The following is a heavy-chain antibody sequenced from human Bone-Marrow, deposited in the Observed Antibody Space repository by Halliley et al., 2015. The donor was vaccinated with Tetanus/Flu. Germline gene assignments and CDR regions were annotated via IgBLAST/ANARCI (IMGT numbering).Heavy chain of an antibody. J-gene: IGHJ5*02. V-gene: IGHV4-59*12. D-gene: IGHD3-16*01. CDR1: GGSIGSFY. CDR3: ARDRGFDRGGFDP. CDR2: IYYSGSI. Sequence: TLSLTCTVSGGSIGSFYWSWIRQPPGKGLEWIAYIYYSGSINYNPSLKSRVTISADMPKNQISLKLSSVTAAATAVYYCARDRGFDRGGFDPWGQGTLVTVSS.